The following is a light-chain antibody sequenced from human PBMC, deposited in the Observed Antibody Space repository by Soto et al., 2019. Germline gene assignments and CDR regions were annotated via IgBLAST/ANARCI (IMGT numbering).Light chain of an antibody. CDR2: GAS. Sequence: EIVMTQSPATLSVSPGERATLSCRASQSINSNLAWYQHKPGQAPRLLIYGASTRATGIPARFSGSGSGTEFTLTINSLQSEDFAVYYCQHYNNWPLTFGGGTKVDIK. J-gene: IGKJ4*01. V-gene: IGKV3-15*01. CDR1: QSINSN. CDR3: QHYNNWPLT.